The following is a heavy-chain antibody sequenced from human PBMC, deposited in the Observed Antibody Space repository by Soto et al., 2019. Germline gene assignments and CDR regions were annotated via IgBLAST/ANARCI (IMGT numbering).Heavy chain of an antibody. Sequence: GGSLRLSCAASGFTFSSYGMHWVRQAPGKGLEWVAVIWYDGSNKYYADSVKGRFTISRDNSKNTLYLQMNSLRAEDTAVYYCARGRGVGATNPQFDYWGQGTLVTVSS. J-gene: IGHJ4*02. CDR3: ARGRGVGATNPQFDY. CDR2: IWYDGSNK. CDR1: GFTFSSYG. V-gene: IGHV3-33*01. D-gene: IGHD1-26*01.